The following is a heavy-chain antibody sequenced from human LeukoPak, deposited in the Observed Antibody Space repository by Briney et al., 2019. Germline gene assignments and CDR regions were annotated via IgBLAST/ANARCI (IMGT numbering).Heavy chain of an antibody. V-gene: IGHV4-39*01. CDR2: IYYSGST. CDR1: GGSISSSSYY. D-gene: IGHD3-10*01. J-gene: IGHJ2*01. Sequence: PSETLPLTCTVSGGSISSSSYYWGWIRQPPGKGLEWIGSIYYSGSTYYNPSLKSRVTISVDTSKNQFSLKLSSVTAADTAVYYCARLAPGVTYWYFDLWGRGTLVTVSS. CDR3: ARLAPGVTYWYFDL.